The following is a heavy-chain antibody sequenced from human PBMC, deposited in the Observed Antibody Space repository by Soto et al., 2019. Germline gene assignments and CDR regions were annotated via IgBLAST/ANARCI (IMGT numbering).Heavy chain of an antibody. Sequence: RLSCAASGFTFSSYWMHWVRQAPGKGLVWVSRINSDGSSTSYADSVKGRFTISRDNAKNTLYLQMNSLRAEDTAVYYCARVDSFWSGYYNSPGDDAFDIWGQGTMVTVSS. CDR1: GFTFSSYW. CDR3: ARVDSFWSGYYNSPGDDAFDI. CDR2: INSDGSST. J-gene: IGHJ3*02. V-gene: IGHV3-74*01. D-gene: IGHD3-3*01.